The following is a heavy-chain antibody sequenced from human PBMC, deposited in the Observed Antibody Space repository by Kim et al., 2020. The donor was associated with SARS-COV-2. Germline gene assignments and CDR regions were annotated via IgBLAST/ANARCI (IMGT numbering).Heavy chain of an antibody. J-gene: IGHJ3*02. D-gene: IGHD1-26*01. CDR1: GYTFASYA. Sequence: ASVKVSCKASGYTFASYAISWVRQAPEQGLEWMGWISAYSGKANYVQKVQGRVTMTTDTSTSTAYMDLRSLRSDDTAVYYCARADGSSDAFDIWGQGTMVTVSS. V-gene: IGHV1-18*01. CDR2: ISAYSGKA. CDR3: ARADGSSDAFDI.